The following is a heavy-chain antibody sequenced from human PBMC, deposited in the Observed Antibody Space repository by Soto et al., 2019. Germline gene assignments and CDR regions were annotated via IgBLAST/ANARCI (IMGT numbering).Heavy chain of an antibody. CDR2: ISSNGGST. V-gene: IGHV3-64D*09. J-gene: IGHJ4*02. CDR3: VKGGRGYSSGWYYFDY. Sequence: GGSLRLSCSASGFTFSSYAMHWVRQAPGKGLEYVSAISSNGGSTYYADSLKGRFTISRDNSKNTLYLQMSSLRAEDTAVYYWVKGGRGYSSGWYYFDYWGQGTLVTVSS. CDR1: GFTFSSYA. D-gene: IGHD6-19*01.